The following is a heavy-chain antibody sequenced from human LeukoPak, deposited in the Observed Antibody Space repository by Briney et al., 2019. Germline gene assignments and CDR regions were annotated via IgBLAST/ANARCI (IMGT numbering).Heavy chain of an antibody. CDR2: INHSGST. Sequence: SETLSLTCAVYGGSFSGYYWCWIRQPPGKGLEWIGEINHSGSTNYNPSLKSRVTISVDTSKNQFSLKLSSVTAADTAVYYCARGPQFGFDYWGQGTLVTVSS. CDR3: ARGPQFGFDY. J-gene: IGHJ4*02. CDR1: GGSFSGYY. D-gene: IGHD3-10*01. V-gene: IGHV4-34*01.